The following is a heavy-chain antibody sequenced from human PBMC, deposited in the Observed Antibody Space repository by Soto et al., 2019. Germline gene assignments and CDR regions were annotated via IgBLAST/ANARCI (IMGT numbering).Heavy chain of an antibody. J-gene: IGHJ4*02. Sequence: SETLSLTCNVSGDSIISFYWSWIRQPPGKGLEWIGYIYYSGSTNYSPSLKSRVTISIDTSKNQFSLKLRSVTAADTAVYYCARGGLRPPRGFDSWGQGTLVTVSS. CDR1: GDSIISFY. CDR3: ARGGLRPPRGFDS. V-gene: IGHV4-59*01. CDR2: IYYSGST. D-gene: IGHD3-16*01.